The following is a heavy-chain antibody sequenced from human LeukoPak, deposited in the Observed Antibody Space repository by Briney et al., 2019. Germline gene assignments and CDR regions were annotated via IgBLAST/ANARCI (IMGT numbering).Heavy chain of an antibody. CDR2: ISSSSSHI. CDR1: GFTFNTYY. D-gene: IGHD3-10*01. V-gene: IGHV3-21*01. Sequence: TGGSLRLSCIASGFTFNTYYMDWFRQAPGKGLEWISSISSSSSHIYYADSLRGRVTISRDNAKTSLYLQMDSLRAEDTAVYYCARDLGSGSRYFDFWGQGTLVTVSS. J-gene: IGHJ4*02. CDR3: ARDLGSGSRYFDF.